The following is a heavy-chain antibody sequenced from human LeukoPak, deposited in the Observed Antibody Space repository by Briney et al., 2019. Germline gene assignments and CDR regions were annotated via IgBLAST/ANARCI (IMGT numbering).Heavy chain of an antibody. V-gene: IGHV6-1*01. D-gene: IGHD1-26*01. CDR3: ARGKWELLSHYWCFDL. CDR2: TYYRSKWYN. CDR1: GDSVSSNSAA. Sequence: SQTLSLTCAISGDSVSSNSAAWNWIRQSPSRGLEWLGRTYYRSKWYNDYAVSVKSRITINPDTSKNQYSLQLNSVTPEDTAVYYCARGKWELLSHYWCFDLWGRGTLVTVSS. J-gene: IGHJ2*01.